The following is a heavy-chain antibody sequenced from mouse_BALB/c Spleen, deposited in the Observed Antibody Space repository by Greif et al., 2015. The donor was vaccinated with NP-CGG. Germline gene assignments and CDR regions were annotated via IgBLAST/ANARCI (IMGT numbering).Heavy chain of an antibody. D-gene: IGHD2-4*01. Sequence: VKLMESGAELAKPGASGKMSCKASGYTFTSYWMHWVKQRPGQGLEWIGYISPSTGYTEYNQKFKDKATLTADKSSSTAYMQLSSLTSEDSAVYCCARDYDYWCFDVWGAGTTVTVSS. CDR1: GYTFTSYW. J-gene: IGHJ1*01. CDR2: ISPSTGYT. V-gene: IGHV1-7*01. CDR3: ARDYDYWCFDV.